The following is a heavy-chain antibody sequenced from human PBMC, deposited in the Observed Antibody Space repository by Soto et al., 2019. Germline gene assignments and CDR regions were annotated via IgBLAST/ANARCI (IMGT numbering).Heavy chain of an antibody. Sequence: ASVKVSCKASGYSFTTYGIFWVRQAPGQGLEWMGWISPYNGKTNYAQNLQGRVSMTTDTSTTTAYMELRSLRSDDTAVYYCARPYDSSQAPRFDYWGQGTLVTVSS. D-gene: IGHD3-22*01. J-gene: IGHJ4*02. CDR2: ISPYNGKT. CDR1: GYSFTTYG. V-gene: IGHV1-18*01. CDR3: ARPYDSSQAPRFDY.